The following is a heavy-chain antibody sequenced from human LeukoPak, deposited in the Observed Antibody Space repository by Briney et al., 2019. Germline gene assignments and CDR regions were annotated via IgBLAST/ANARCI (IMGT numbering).Heavy chain of an antibody. CDR2: IYTSGST. CDR3: ARTSPYRFDP. Sequence: PSETLSLTCTVSGGSISSYYWSWIRQPAGKGLEWIGRIYTSGSTNYIPSLMSRVTMSIDTSKNQFSLKLSSVTAADTAVYYCARTSPYRFDPWGQGTLVTVSS. V-gene: IGHV4-4*07. CDR1: GGSISSYY. J-gene: IGHJ5*02.